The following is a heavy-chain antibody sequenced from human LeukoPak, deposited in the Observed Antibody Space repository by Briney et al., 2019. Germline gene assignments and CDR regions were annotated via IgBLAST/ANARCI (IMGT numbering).Heavy chain of an antibody. D-gene: IGHD3-22*01. CDR3: ARVNQEDYYDSSGYYCPFDF. CDR2: ISHSGRT. J-gene: IGHJ4*02. Sequence: SETLFLTCAVSDGSITTDDYFWSWIRQPPGKGLEWIGYISHSGRTYSNPSLESRVTMSIDKSQNQFSLKLSSVTAADTAIYYCARVNQEDYYDSSGYYCPFDFWGQGTLVTVSS. V-gene: IGHV4-30-2*01. CDR1: DGSITTDDYF.